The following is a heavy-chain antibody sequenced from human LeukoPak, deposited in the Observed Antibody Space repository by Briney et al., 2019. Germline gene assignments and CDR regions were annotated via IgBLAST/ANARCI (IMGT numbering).Heavy chain of an antibody. D-gene: IGHD6-13*01. Sequence: ASVKVSCKASGYTFTSYGISWVRQAPGQGLEWMGWISAYNGNTNYAQKLQGRVTMTTDTSTSTAYMELRSLRSDDTAVYYCARGSAAAGTSGHVDYWGQGTLVTVSS. CDR1: GYTFTSYG. CDR2: ISAYNGNT. CDR3: ARGSAAAGTSGHVDY. J-gene: IGHJ4*02. V-gene: IGHV1-18*04.